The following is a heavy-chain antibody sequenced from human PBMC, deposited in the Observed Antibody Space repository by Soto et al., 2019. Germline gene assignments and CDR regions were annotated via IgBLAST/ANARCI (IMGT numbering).Heavy chain of an antibody. Sequence: QLQLQESGPGLVKPSETLSLTCTVSGGSISSSSYYWGWIRQPPGKGLEWIGSIYYSGSTYYNPSIKSRVTISVDTSKNQFSLKLSSVTAADTAVYYCARSITIFGVVRSPNWFDPWGQGTLVTVSS. J-gene: IGHJ5*02. V-gene: IGHV4-39*01. CDR1: GGSISSSSYY. D-gene: IGHD3-3*01. CDR2: IYYSGST. CDR3: ARSITIFGVVRSPNWFDP.